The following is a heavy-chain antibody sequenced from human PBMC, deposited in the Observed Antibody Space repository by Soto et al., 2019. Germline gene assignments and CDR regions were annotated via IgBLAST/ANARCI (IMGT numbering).Heavy chain of an antibody. Sequence: PSQTLALTCAISGDGGSSNSAAWNWIRQSPSRGLEWLGRTYYRSKWYNDYAVSVKSRITINPDTSKNQFSLQLNSVTPEDTAVYYCARGQVYDYVWGTIIPAAFDIWGQGTMVTVSS. CDR2: TYYRSKWYN. D-gene: IGHD3-16*01. J-gene: IGHJ3*02. CDR3: ARGQVYDYVWGTIIPAAFDI. CDR1: GDGGSSNSAA. V-gene: IGHV6-1*01.